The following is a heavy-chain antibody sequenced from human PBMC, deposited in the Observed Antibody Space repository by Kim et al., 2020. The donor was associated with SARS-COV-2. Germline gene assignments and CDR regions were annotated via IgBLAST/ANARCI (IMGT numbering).Heavy chain of an antibody. CDR1: GGSISSSNW. CDR2: IYHSGST. J-gene: IGHJ5*02. CDR3: ARAGSLLWFGELGGARWFDP. Sequence: SETLSLTCAVSGGSISSSNWWSWVRQPPGKGLEWIGEIYHSGSTNYNPSLKSRVTISVDKSKNQFSLKLSSVTAADTAVYYCARAGSLLWFGELGGARWFDPWGQGTLVTVSS. D-gene: IGHD3-10*01. V-gene: IGHV4-4*02.